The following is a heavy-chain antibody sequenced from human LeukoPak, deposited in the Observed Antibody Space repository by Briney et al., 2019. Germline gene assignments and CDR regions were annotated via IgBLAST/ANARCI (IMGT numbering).Heavy chain of an antibody. CDR1: GFTFTGYY. CDR2: INPNSGGT. V-gene: IGHV1-2*06. CDR3: ARARGGGWPLDI. D-gene: IGHD6-19*01. Sequence: GASVKVSCKASGFTFTGYYMHWVRQAPGQGLEWMGRINPNSGGTNYAQKFQGRVTMTRDTSTSTAYMELSRLRSDDTAVYYCARARGGGWPLDIWGQGIMVTVSS. J-gene: IGHJ3*02.